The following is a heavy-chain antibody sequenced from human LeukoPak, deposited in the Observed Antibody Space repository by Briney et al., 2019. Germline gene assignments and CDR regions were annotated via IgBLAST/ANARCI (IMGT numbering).Heavy chain of an antibody. CDR1: GGSISSYY. CDR2: IYTSGST. CDR3: ARGDSRYSSSRAIDY. J-gene: IGHJ4*02. Sequence: SETLSLTCTVSGGSISSYYWSWIRQPAGKGLEWIGRIYTSGSTNYNPSLKSRVTISVDTSKNQFSLKLSSVTAADTAVYYCARGDSRYSSSRAIDYWGQGTLVTVSS. V-gene: IGHV4-4*07. D-gene: IGHD6-13*01.